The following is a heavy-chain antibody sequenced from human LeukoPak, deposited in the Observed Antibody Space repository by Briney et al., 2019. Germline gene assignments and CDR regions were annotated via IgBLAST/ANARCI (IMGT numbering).Heavy chain of an antibody. CDR1: GFTFSTYS. J-gene: IGHJ3*02. CDR3: AKDRRTIKGAFDI. V-gene: IGHV3-48*01. CDR2: ISSGSSTI. Sequence: PGGSLRLCCAAPGFTFSTYSMNWVRQAPGKGLEWVSYISSGSSTIYYADSGRGRFTISRDNAKNTLYLQMNSLRAEDTAVYYCAKDRRTIKGAFDIWGQGTMVTVSS. D-gene: IGHD1-14*01.